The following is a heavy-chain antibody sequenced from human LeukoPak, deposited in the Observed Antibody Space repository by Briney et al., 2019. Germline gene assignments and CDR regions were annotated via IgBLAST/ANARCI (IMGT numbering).Heavy chain of an antibody. CDR3: AELGITMIGGV. Sequence: LSLTCAVSGGSISSSYWWSWIRQPPGKGLEWVSYISSSGSTIYYADSVKGRFTISRDNAKNSLYLQMNSLRADDTAVYYCAELGITMIGGVWGKGTTVTISS. V-gene: IGHV3-48*03. D-gene: IGHD3-10*02. J-gene: IGHJ6*04. CDR1: GGSISSSYW. CDR2: ISSSGSTI.